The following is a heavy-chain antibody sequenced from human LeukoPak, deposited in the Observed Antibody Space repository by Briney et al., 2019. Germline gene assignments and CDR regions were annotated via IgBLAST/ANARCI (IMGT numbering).Heavy chain of an antibody. CDR2: IYYGGST. Sequence: KSSETLSLTCTVSGGSISSSNYYWAWIRQPPGKGLEWIGTIYYGGSTYYNPSLKSRVTISVDTSKNQFSLKLSSVTAADTAVYYCARGKLEQPYWGQGTLVTVSS. J-gene: IGHJ4*02. CDR3: ARGKLEQPY. D-gene: IGHD1-26*01. V-gene: IGHV4-39*07. CDR1: GGSISSSNYY.